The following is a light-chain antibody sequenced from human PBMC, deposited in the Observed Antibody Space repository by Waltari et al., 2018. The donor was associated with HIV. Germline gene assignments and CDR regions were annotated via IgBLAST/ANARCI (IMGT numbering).Light chain of an antibody. CDR1: SSTIGADYD. J-gene: IGLJ2*01. Sequence: QSMLTQPPSVSGAPGQRVTISCTGSSSTIGADYDVHWYQQIPGTAPKLLISGNKNRPSGAPNLLFSSKSGTSASLPISLRQAEYEADYFFQSYDISLSASVVFGGGTRLTVL. CDR2: GNK. CDR3: QSYDISLSASVV. V-gene: IGLV1-40*01.